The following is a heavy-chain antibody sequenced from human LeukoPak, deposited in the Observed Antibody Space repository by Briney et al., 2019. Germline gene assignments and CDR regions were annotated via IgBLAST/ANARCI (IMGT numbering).Heavy chain of an antibody. D-gene: IGHD3-22*01. V-gene: IGHV3-21*01. Sequence: PGGSLRLSCAASGFTFSSYSMNWGRQAPGQGLEWVSSISSSSGYIYYADSVKGRFTISRDNAKNSLYLQMNSLRAEDTAVYYCATYYYDSSGYQVLDYWGQGTLVTVSS. CDR3: ATYYYDSSGYQVLDY. CDR1: GFTFSSYS. CDR2: ISSSSGYI. J-gene: IGHJ4*02.